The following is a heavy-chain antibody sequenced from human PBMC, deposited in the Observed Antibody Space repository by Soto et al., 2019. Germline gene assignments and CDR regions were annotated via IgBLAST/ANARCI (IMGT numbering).Heavy chain of an antibody. CDR1: GGTFSSYA. V-gene: IGHV1-69*01. D-gene: IGHD2-15*01. CDR3: ARAQGYCSGGSCPTLDY. CDR2: IIPIFGTA. J-gene: IGHJ4*02. Sequence: QVQLVQSGAEVQKPGSSVKVSCKASGGTFSSYAISWVRQAPGQGLEWMGGIIPIFGTANYAQKFQGRVTITADESTSTAYMELSSLRSEDTAVYYCARAQGYCSGGSCPTLDYWGQGTLVTVSS.